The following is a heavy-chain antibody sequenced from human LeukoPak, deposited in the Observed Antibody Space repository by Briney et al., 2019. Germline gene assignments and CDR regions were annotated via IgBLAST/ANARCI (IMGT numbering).Heavy chain of an antibody. J-gene: IGHJ4*02. CDR1: GFTFGGYG. CDR2: IAYDGSRA. D-gene: IGHD6-19*01. V-gene: IGHV3-33*01. CDR3: ARERWSSSGAVDY. Sequence: GGSLRLSCAGSGFTFGGYGMHWFRQTPGKGLEWVAVIAYDGSRAFYADSVKGRFTISRDNSKNTLYLQMNSLRAEDTAVYYCARERWSSSGAVDYWGQGTLVTVSS.